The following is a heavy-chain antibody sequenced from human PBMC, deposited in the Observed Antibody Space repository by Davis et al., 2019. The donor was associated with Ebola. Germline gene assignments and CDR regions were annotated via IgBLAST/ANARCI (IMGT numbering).Heavy chain of an antibody. CDR1: GLTFSSHG. V-gene: IGHV3-30*02. D-gene: IGHD3-22*01. J-gene: IGHJ5*02. CDR2: IRYDGSNK. CDR3: AKDKDYYDSSTGFDP. Sequence: GESLKISCAASGLTFSSHGMHWVRQAPGKGLEWVAFIRYDGSNKYYADSVKGRFTISRDNSKNTLYLQMNSLRAEDTAVYYCAKDKDYYDSSTGFDPWGQGTLVTVSS.